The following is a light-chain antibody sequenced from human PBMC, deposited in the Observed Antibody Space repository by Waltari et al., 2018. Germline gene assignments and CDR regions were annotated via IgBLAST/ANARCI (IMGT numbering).Light chain of an antibody. CDR1: SSNIGSNT. J-gene: IGLJ1*01. Sequence: QSVLTQPPSASGTPGQRVTISCSGSSSNIGSNTVTWYQQLPGTAPKLLLYSNNQRPDGVPDLCSGSKSGTSASLASSGLQSEDEAEYYCAAWDDSLNGFYVFGTGTKVTVL. CDR2: SNN. V-gene: IGLV1-44*01. CDR3: AAWDDSLNGFYV.